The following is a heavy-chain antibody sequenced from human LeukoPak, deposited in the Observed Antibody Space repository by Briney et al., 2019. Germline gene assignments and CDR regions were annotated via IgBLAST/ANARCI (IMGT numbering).Heavy chain of an antibody. Sequence: PPSETLSLTCAVYGGSFSGYYWSWIRQAPGKGLEWVANIKQDGSEKYYVDSVKGRSTISRDSAKNSLYLQMNSLRAEDTALYYCARGEQGDAFDIWGQGTMVTVSS. CDR2: IKQDGSEK. D-gene: IGHD1/OR15-1a*01. CDR3: ARGEQGDAFDI. J-gene: IGHJ3*02. V-gene: IGHV3-7*03. CDR1: GGSFSGYY.